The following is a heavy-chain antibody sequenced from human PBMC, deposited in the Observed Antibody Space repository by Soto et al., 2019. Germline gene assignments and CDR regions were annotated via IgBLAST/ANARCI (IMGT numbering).Heavy chain of an antibody. J-gene: IGHJ4*02. CDR2: IHYSGST. CDR1: GGSISRYY. V-gene: IGHV4-59*08. D-gene: IGHD3-10*01. CDR3: ARRMVRGVIDY. Sequence: QVQLQESGPGLVKPSETVSLTCTVSGGSISRYYWSWIRQPPGKGLEWIGYIHYSGSTKYNPSLKSRVTISVDTSKNQFSLKLSSVTAADTAVYYCARRMVRGVIDYWGQGTLVTVSS.